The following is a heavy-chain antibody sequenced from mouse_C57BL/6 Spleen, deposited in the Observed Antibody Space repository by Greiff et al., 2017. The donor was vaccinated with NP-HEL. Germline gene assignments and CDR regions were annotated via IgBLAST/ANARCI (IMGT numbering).Heavy chain of an antibody. J-gene: IGHJ3*01. D-gene: IGHD1-1*01. Sequence: QVQLQQPGAELVRPGSSVKLSCKASGYTFTSYWMHWVKQRPIQGLEWIGNIDPSDSETHYNQKFKDKATLTVDKSSSTAYMQLSSLTSEDSAVYYCARDNYYYGSSSFAYWGQGTLVTVSA. V-gene: IGHV1-52*01. CDR3: ARDNYYYGSSSFAY. CDR2: IDPSDSET. CDR1: GYTFTSYW.